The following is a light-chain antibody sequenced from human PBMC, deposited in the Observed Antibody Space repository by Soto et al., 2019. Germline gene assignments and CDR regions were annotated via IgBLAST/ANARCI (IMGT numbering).Light chain of an antibody. V-gene: IGKV3-15*01. CDR1: QSVSSN. CDR2: GAS. CDR3: QHHNNCPPTLT. J-gene: IGKJ1*01. Sequence: EIVMPQSPAILSVSPGEIDTLSCRASQSVSSNLAWYQQKPGQAPMLLIYGASTRATGIQARFSGSGSGAELAPTISSLQTEDLAFYCRQHHNNCPPTLTFGEGTKVEI.